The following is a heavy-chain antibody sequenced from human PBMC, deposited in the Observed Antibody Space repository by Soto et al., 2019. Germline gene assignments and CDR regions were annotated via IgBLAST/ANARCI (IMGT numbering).Heavy chain of an antibody. V-gene: IGHV4-31*03. J-gene: IGHJ5*02. D-gene: IGHD6-6*01. CDR3: ARAGHSSSPEGANWFDP. Sequence: SETLSLTCTVSGGSISSGGYYWSWIRQHPGKGLEWIGYIYYSGSTYFNPSLKSRLTISVDTSKNQFSLQLSSVTAADTAVYYCARAGHSSSPEGANWFDPWGQGTLVTVSS. CDR2: IYYSGST. CDR1: GGSISSGGYY.